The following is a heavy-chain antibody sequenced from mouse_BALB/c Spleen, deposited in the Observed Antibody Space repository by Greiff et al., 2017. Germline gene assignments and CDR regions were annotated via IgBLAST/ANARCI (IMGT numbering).Heavy chain of an antibody. D-gene: IGHD1-1*01. CDR1: GYTFTSYW. J-gene: IGHJ2*01. CDR2: INPSTGYT. Sequence: VQLQQSGAELAKPGASVKMSCKASGYTFTSYWMHWVKQRPGQGLEWIGYINPSTGYTEYNQKFKDKATLTAGKSSSTAYMQLSSLTSEDSAVYYCYYYGSSYYFDYWGQGTTLTVSS. CDR3: YYYGSSYYFDY. V-gene: IGHV1-7*01.